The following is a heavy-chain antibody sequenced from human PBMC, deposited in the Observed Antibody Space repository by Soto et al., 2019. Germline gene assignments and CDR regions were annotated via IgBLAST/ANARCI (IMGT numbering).Heavy chain of an antibody. V-gene: IGHV4-59*08. CDR1: GGSINIYY. CDR2: MYYSGST. J-gene: IGHJ6*03. D-gene: IGHD6-6*01. Sequence: SETLSLTCTVSGGSINIYYWSWIRQPPGKGLEWIGYMYYSGSTNYNPSLKSRVTISVDTSKNQFSLKLSSVTAADTAVYYCARRQIAARPGYYYYYYMDVWGKGTTVTVSS. CDR3: ARRQIAARPGYYYYYYMDV.